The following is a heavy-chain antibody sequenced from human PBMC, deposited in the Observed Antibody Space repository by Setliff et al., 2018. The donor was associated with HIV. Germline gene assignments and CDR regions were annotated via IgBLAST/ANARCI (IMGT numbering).Heavy chain of an antibody. CDR1: GFNFNNDA. D-gene: IGHD6-6*01. J-gene: IGHJ4*01. V-gene: IGHV3-23*03. Sequence: PGGSLRLSCAASGFNFNNDAMSWVRQAPGKGLEWVSVLSGDGTYTSYADSVRGRFIISRDDSKKTLNLQMNRLRVDDTAIYFCVKEPSTCSAVRPVLCGYYDSWGHGTPVTVS. CDR2: LSGDGTYT. CDR3: VKEPSTCSAVRPVLCGYYDS.